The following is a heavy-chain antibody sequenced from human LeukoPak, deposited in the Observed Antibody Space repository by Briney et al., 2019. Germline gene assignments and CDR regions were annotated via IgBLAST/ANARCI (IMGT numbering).Heavy chain of an antibody. V-gene: IGHV3-48*03. J-gene: IGHJ3*02. D-gene: IGHD3-10*01. CDR2: ISSSGSTI. CDR3: ARHLLNYYGSGRALDI. CDR1: GFTFSSYE. Sequence: GGSLRLSCAASGFTFSSYEMNWVRQAPGKGLEWVSYISSSGSTIYYADSVKGRFTISRDNAKNSLYLQMNSLRAEDTAVYYCARHLLNYYGSGRALDIWGQGTMVTVSS.